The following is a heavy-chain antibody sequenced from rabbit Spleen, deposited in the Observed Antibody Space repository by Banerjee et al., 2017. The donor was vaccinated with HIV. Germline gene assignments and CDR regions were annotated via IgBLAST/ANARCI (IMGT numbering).Heavy chain of an antibody. CDR2: IWTGSTGIT. CDR3: ARDPNYASGHYIYKF. Sequence: QSLEESGGGLVKPGGTLTLTCTVSGFSFSSSYYMCWVRQAPGKGLEWIGTIWTGSTGITWYASWAKGRFTISKTSSTTVTLQLSSLTAADTATYFCARDPNYASGHYIYKFWGPGTLVTVS. D-gene: IGHD1-1*01. J-gene: IGHJ4*02. V-gene: IGHV1S40*01. CDR1: GFSFSSSYY.